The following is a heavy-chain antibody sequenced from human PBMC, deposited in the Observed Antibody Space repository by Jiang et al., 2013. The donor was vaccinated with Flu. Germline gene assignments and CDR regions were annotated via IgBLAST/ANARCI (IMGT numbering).Heavy chain of an antibody. J-gene: IGHJ4*02. D-gene: IGHD2-2*01. CDR3: ARDRGIVVVPAAVDY. CDR2: INVANGNT. Sequence: GAEVKKPGASVKVSCKASGYTFTNYAIHWVRQAPGQRLEWMGWINVANGNTRYSQKFQGRVTITRDTSASTAYMELSSLTSEDTALYYCARDRGIVVVPAAVDYWGQGTLVTVSS. CDR1: GYTFTNYA. V-gene: IGHV1-3*01.